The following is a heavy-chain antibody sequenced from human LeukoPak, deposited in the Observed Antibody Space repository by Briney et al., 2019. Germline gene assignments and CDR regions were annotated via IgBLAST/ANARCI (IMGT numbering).Heavy chain of an antibody. CDR1: GYTFTSYG. D-gene: IGHD1-26*01. J-gene: IGHJ4*02. V-gene: IGHV1-18*01. Sequence: ASVKVSCKASGYTFTSYGISWVRQAPGQGLEWMGWISAYNGNTNYAQKLQGSVTMTTDTSTSTAYMELRSLRSDDTAVYYCARESKYDGATSSLGFDYWGQGTLVTVSS. CDR2: ISAYNGNT. CDR3: ARESKYDGATSSLGFDY.